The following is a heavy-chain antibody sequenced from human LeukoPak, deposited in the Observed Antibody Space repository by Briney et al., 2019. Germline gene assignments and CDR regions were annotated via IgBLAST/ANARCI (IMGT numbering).Heavy chain of an antibody. J-gene: IGHJ6*04. D-gene: IGHD2-21*01. V-gene: IGHV4-38-2*02. CDR2: IYHSGST. CDR1: GYSISSGYY. Sequence: SETLSLTCTVSGYSISSGYYWGWIRQPPGKGLEWIGSIYHSGSTNYNPSLKSRVTISVDKSKNQFSLKLSSVTAADTAVYYCARTQVRADSLDVWGKGTTVTVSS. CDR3: ARTQVRADSLDV.